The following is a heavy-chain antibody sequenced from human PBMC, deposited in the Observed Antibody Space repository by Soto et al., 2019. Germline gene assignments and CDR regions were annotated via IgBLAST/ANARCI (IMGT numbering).Heavy chain of an antibody. D-gene: IGHD2-15*01. Sequence: ASVKVSCKASGYTFTGYYMHWVRQAPGQGLEWMGWINPNSGGTNYAQKFQGWVTMTRDTSISTAYMELSRLRSDDTAVYYCARGLGYCSGGSCLNWFDPWGQGTLVTVSS. V-gene: IGHV1-2*04. CDR3: ARGLGYCSGGSCLNWFDP. J-gene: IGHJ5*02. CDR1: GYTFTGYY. CDR2: INPNSGGT.